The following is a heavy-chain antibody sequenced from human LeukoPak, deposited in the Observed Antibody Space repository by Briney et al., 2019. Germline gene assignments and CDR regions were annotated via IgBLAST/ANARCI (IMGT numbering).Heavy chain of an antibody. CDR3: ARSQGLLWFGELSFPHYFDY. CDR2: IYHSGCT. CDR1: GGSISSSNW. J-gene: IGHJ4*02. D-gene: IGHD3-10*01. Sequence: SGTLSLTCAVSGGSISSSNWWSWVRQPPGKGLEWIGEIYHSGCTNYNPSLKSRVTISVDKSKNQFSLKLSSVTAADTAVYYCARSQGLLWFGELSFPHYFDYWGQGTLVTVSS. V-gene: IGHV4-4*02.